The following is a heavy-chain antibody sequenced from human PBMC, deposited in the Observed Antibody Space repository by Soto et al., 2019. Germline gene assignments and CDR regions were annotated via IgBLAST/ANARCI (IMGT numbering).Heavy chain of an antibody. CDR2: IYHSGST. J-gene: IGHJ4*02. Sequence: SETLSLTCAVSSGSISSSNWWSWVRQPPGKGLEWIGEIYHSGSTNYNPSLKSRVTISVDKSKNQFSLKLSSVTAADTAVYYCARYFRYCSSTSCYAYFDYWGQGTPVTVSS. V-gene: IGHV4-4*02. D-gene: IGHD2-2*01. CDR3: ARYFRYCSSTSCYAYFDY. CDR1: SGSISSSNW.